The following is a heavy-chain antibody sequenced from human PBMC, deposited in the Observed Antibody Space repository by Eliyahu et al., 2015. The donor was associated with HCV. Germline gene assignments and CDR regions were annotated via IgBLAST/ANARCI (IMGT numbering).Heavy chain of an antibody. CDR2: FATAGDT. CDR3: ARGPWGSYYFDH. J-gene: IGHJ4*02. Sequence: EVQLVESGGXLVQPGGSLRLSCVVSGFSFNDYDXHWIRQGSGKGXEWXATFATAGDTYYADSVKGRLTISREDAKNSLYLQMNSLRAGDTAVYYCARGPWGSYYFDHWGQGALVTVAS. V-gene: IGHV3-13*01. D-gene: IGHD3-16*01. CDR1: GFSFNDYD.